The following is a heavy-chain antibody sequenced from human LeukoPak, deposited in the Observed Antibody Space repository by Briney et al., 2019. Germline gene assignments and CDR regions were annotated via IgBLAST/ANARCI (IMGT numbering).Heavy chain of an antibody. CDR1: CYSISSGYY. J-gene: IGHJ4*02. CDR2: IYHSGNT. D-gene: IGHD3-22*01. V-gene: IGHV4-38-2*02. CDR3: ARRVFYYDGSGYLRSNYFDY. Sequence: SETLSLTCTVSCYSISSGYYWGWIRQPPGKGLEWIGRIYHSGNTYYNPSLKSRVTLSVDPSKNQFSLKLSSVTAAGTAVYYCARRVFYYDGSGYLRSNYFDYWGQGTLVTVSS.